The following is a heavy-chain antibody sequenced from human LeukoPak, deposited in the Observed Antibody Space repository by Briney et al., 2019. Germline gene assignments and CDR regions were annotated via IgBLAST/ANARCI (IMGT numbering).Heavy chain of an antibody. V-gene: IGHV3-30-3*01. D-gene: IGHD2-2*01. CDR1: GFTFSSYA. CDR2: ISYDGSNK. CDR3: ARVVVPAAMGRYHWFDP. J-gene: IGHJ5*02. Sequence: GGSLRLSCAASGFTFSSYAMHWVRQAPGKGLEWVAVISYDGSNKYYADSVKGRFTISRDNSKNTLYLQMNSLRAEDTAVYYCARVVVPAAMGRYHWFDPWGQRTLVTVSS.